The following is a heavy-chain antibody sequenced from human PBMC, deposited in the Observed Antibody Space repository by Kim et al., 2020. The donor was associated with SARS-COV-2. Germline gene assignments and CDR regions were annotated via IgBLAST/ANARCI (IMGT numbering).Heavy chain of an antibody. J-gene: IGHJ4*02. CDR3: AKRDSGPFYYFDS. D-gene: IGHD6-19*01. V-gene: IGHV3-23*01. Sequence: GGSLRLSCAASGFTFSSFAMGWVRQAPGKGLEWVSIISTHGGTTYYTDSVKGRFTISRDNSKNTLYLQMNSLRAEDAAVYYCAKRDSGPFYYFDSWGQGTLVTVSS. CDR1: GFTFSSFA. CDR2: ISTHGGTT.